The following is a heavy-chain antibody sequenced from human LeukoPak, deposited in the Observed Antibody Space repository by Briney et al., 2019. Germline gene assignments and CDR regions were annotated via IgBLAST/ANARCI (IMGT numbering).Heavy chain of an antibody. CDR2: MDPNSGNT. D-gene: IGHD5-24*01. Sequence: GASVKVSCKASGYTFTSYDINWVRQATGQGLEWMGWMDPNSGNTGYAQKFQGRVTMTRNISISTAYIELSSLRSADTAVYDCATRGRWLQFDYWGQGTLVTVSS. CDR1: GYTFTSYD. V-gene: IGHV1-8*01. J-gene: IGHJ4*02. CDR3: ATRGRWLQFDY.